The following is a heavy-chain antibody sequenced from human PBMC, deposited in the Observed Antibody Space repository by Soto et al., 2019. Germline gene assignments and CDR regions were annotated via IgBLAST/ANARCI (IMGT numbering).Heavy chain of an antibody. Sequence: GASVKVSCKASGGTFSSYAISWVRQAPGQGLEWMGGIIPIFGTANYAQKFQGRVTITADESTSTAYMELSSLRSEDTAVYYCARDDVRGYSYMYYFDYWGQGTLVTVSS. V-gene: IGHV1-69*13. CDR3: ARDDVRGYSYMYYFDY. J-gene: IGHJ4*02. CDR2: IIPIFGTA. D-gene: IGHD5-18*01. CDR1: GGTFSSYA.